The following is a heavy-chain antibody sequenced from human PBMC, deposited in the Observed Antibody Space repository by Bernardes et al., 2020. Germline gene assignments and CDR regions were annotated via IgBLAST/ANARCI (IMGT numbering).Heavy chain of an antibody. D-gene: IGHD3-10*01. CDR1: GFTFRNYA. CDR2: ISGSSSGGHT. Sequence: GGSLRLSCAASGFTFRNYAMTWVRQAPGKGLEWVSAISGSSSGGHTFYADSVKGRFTISRDNSKNTLYLQMNSLRLEDSALYYCAKVKGDYGGPFGAAEVWGQGTLVTVAS. J-gene: IGHJ4*02. V-gene: IGHV3-23*01. CDR3: AKVKGDYGGPFGAAEV.